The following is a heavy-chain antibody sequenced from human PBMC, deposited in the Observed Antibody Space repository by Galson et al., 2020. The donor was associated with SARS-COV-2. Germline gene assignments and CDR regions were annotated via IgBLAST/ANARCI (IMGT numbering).Heavy chain of an antibody. Sequence: SETLSLTCSVSGGSISTYYWSWIRQPTGKGLEWIGYIYSSGSTNYNPSLKSRVTFSIDTPKKQFSLTLTSVTAADTAVYYCARMCYNGWYYFDYWGQCTLVIGSS. J-gene: IGHJ4*02. D-gene: IGHD6-19*01. V-gene: IGHV4-59*01. CDR1: GGSISTYY. CDR2: IYSSGST. CDR3: ARMCYNGWYYFDY.